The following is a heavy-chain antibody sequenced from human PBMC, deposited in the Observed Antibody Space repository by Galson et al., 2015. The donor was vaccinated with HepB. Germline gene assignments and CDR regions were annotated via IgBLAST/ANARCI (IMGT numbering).Heavy chain of an antibody. CDR2: ISGSGGST. J-gene: IGHJ4*02. Sequence: SLRLSCAASGFTFSSYAMSWVRQAPGKGLEWVSAISGSGGSTFYADSVKGRFTISRDNSKNTLYLQMNSLRAEDTAVYYCTKAVGDVEATRAFEYWGQGTLVTVSS. D-gene: IGHD1-26*01. V-gene: IGHV3-23*01. CDR3: TKAVGDVEATRAFEY. CDR1: GFTFSSYA.